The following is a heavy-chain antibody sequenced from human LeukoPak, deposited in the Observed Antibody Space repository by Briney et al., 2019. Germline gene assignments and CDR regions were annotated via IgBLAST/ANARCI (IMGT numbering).Heavy chain of an antibody. V-gene: IGHV3-21*01. CDR2: ISSSSSYI. CDR1: GFTFSDYY. CDR3: ARGGKGPYYFDY. Sequence: GGSLRLSCAASGFTFSDYYMSWVRQAPGKGLEWVSSISSSSSYIYYADSVKGRFTISRDNAKNSLYLQMNSLRAEDTAVYYCARGGKGPYYFDYWGQGTLVTVSS. J-gene: IGHJ4*02.